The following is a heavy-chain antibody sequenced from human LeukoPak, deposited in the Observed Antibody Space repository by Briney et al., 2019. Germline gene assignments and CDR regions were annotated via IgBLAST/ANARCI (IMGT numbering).Heavy chain of an antibody. Sequence: PSETLSLTCAVSGGSISSSNWWSWVRQPPGKGLEWIGEIYHSGSTNYNPSLKSRVTISVDKSKNQFSLKLSSVTAADTAVYYCARWSWDCSGGSCSADTHVAFDIWGQGTMVTVSS. CDR1: GGSISSSNW. J-gene: IGHJ3*02. D-gene: IGHD2-15*01. V-gene: IGHV4-4*02. CDR3: ARWSWDCSGGSCSADTHVAFDI. CDR2: IYHSGST.